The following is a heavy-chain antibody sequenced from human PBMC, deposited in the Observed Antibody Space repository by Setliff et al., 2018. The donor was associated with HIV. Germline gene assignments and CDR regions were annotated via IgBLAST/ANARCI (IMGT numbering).Heavy chain of an antibody. V-gene: IGHV3-7*03. D-gene: IGHD6-6*01. CDR3: AREGYSSSSAYYYYMDV. CDR2: INPDGSFK. J-gene: IGHJ6*03. Sequence: PGGSLRLSCAVSGFTFKTYWMSWVRQDAERGLEWVATINPDGSFKNYVDSVKGRFTISRDNAKKSLYLQMTSLRVEDTAVYYCAREGYSSSSAYYYYMDVWGTGTTVTVSS. CDR1: GFTFKTYW.